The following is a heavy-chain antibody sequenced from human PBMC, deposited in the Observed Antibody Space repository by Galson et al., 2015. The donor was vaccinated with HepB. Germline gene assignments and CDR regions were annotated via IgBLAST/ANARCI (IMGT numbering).Heavy chain of an antibody. CDR1: GFTFSSYA. V-gene: IGHV3-30-3*01. Sequence: SLRLSCAASGFTFSSYAMHWVRQAPGKGLEWVAVISYDGSNKYYADSVKGRFTISRDNSKNTLYLQMNSLRAEDTAVYYCARGPGDGDPEYFQHWGQGTLVTVSS. J-gene: IGHJ1*01. CDR2: ISYDGSNK. CDR3: ARGPGDGDPEYFQH. D-gene: IGHD4-17*01.